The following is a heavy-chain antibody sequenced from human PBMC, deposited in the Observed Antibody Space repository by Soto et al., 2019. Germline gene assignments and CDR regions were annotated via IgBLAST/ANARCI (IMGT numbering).Heavy chain of an antibody. CDR3: AKVILKDIVVVVAALGGFDI. V-gene: IGHV3-23*01. CDR1: GFTFSSYS. J-gene: IGHJ3*02. Sequence: GGSLRISCAASGFTFSSYSISWGRQAPGKGLEWGSAISGSGGRTYYSVSVKGRFTISRDNSKFSLYLQMNSLRAEDTAVYYCAKVILKDIVVVVAALGGFDIWGQGTMVTVSS. D-gene: IGHD2-15*01. CDR2: ISGSGGRT.